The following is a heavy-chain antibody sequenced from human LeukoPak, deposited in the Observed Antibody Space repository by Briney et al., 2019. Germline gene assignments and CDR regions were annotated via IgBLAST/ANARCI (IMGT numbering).Heavy chain of an antibody. CDR3: ARKTVVGSYFDY. V-gene: IGHV3-7*03. Sequence: PGGSLRLSCAASGFTFSAYWMSWVRQAPGKGLEWVANIKQDGRDKYYVDSVKGRITISRDNAKNSLYLQMNSLRAEDTAVYYCARKTVVGSYFDYWGRGTPVTVSS. CDR1: GFTFSAYW. D-gene: IGHD4-23*01. CDR2: IKQDGRDK. J-gene: IGHJ4*02.